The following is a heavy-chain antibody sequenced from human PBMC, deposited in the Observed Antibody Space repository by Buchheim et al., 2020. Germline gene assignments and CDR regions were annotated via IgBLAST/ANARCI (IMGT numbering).Heavy chain of an antibody. V-gene: IGHV3-7*01. CDR2: ISQDGSEK. CDR1: GFTFSNYW. J-gene: IGHJ4*02. CDR3: ARGSGVRRSYSDLPPSSYFDY. Sequence: EVQLVESGGGLVQPGGSLRLSCSASGFTFSNYWMSWVRQAPGEGLEWVANISQDGSEKYPVDSVKGRFIISRDNDFTSLYLQMKSLRAEDTAVYYCARGSGVRRSYSDLPPSSYFDYWGQGSL. D-gene: IGHD6-6*01.